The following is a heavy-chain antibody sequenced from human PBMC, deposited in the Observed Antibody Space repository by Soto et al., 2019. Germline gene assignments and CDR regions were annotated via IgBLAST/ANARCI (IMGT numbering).Heavy chain of an antibody. J-gene: IGHJ6*02. D-gene: IGHD3-3*01. CDR1: GYDFNIYD. Sequence: QVHLVQSGAEVKKPGASVKVSCTAPGYDFNIYDMHWVRQSTGQGFEWMGWMTPQRETPGYAPKFQGRFIMTRDTSRSAVYMELSSLGSEDTAVYFCARGGHGFWSGETYYYALDVWGQGTTVTVSS. CDR3: ARGGHGFWSGETYYYALDV. CDR2: MTPQRETP. V-gene: IGHV1-8*01.